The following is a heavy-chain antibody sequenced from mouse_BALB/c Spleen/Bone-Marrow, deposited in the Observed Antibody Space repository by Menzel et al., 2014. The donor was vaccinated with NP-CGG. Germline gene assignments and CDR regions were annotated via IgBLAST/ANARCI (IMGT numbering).Heavy chain of an antibody. CDR3: TRKVYYGNPLDY. V-gene: IGHV1-5*01. CDR1: GYSFXSYW. Sequence: EVQRVESGTVLARPGASVKMSCKASGYSFXSYWMHWVKQRPGQGLEWIGAIYPGNSDTSYNQKFKGKAKLTAVTSATTAYMELSSLTNEDSAVYFCTRKVYYGNPLDYWGQGTTLTVSS. CDR2: IYPGNSDT. D-gene: IGHD2-1*01. J-gene: IGHJ2*01.